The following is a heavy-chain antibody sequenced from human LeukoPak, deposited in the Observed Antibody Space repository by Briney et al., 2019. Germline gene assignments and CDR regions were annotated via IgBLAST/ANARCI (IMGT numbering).Heavy chain of an antibody. CDR2: ISSSSDTI. V-gene: IGHV3-11*01. Sequence: GGSLRLSCAASGFAFSDYYMSWIRQAPGKGLEWVSFISSSSDTIYYADSVKGRFSISRDNAKNSLHLQMNSLRAEDAAMYYCARDFNFWSGYHPDYHYYGMDVWGQGTTVSVSS. J-gene: IGHJ6*02. CDR3: ARDFNFWSGYHPDYHYYGMDV. CDR1: GFAFSDYY. D-gene: IGHD3-3*01.